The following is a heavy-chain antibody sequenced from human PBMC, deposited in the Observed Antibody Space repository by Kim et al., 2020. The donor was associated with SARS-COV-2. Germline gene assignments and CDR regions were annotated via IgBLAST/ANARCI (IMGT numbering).Heavy chain of an antibody. D-gene: IGHD3-9*01. CDR2: ISSGRSYK. CDR1: GFTFSSYS. Sequence: GGSLRLSCAASGFTFSSYSMNWVRQAPGKGLEWVSSISSGRSYKYYADSVKGRFTISRDNAKNSLYLQMNSLRAEDTAVYYCASGGDYDILAGYYANWGQGTLVTVSS. J-gene: IGHJ4*02. V-gene: IGHV3-21*01. CDR3: ASGGDYDILAGYYAN.